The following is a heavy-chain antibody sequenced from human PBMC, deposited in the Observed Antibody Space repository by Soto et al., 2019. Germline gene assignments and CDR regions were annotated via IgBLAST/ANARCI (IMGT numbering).Heavy chain of an antibody. CDR1: GFTFSSYW. CDR2: IKQDGSEK. J-gene: IGHJ6*02. V-gene: IGHV3-7*01. CDR3: ARDSSRFFYYYGMDV. Sequence: PVGSLRLSCAASGFTFSSYWMSWVRQAPGKGLEWVANIKQDGSEKYYVDSVEGRFTISRDNAKNSLYLQMNSLRAEDTAVYYCARDSSRFFYYYGMDVWGQGTTVTVSS. D-gene: IGHD3-3*01.